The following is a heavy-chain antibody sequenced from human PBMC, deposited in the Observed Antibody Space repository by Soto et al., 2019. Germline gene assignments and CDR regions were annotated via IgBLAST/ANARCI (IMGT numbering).Heavy chain of an antibody. D-gene: IGHD4-17*01. J-gene: IGHJ6*02. CDR2: IIPIFGTA. Sequence: WASVKVSCKASGGTFSSYAISWVRQAPGQGLEWMGGIIPIFGTANYAQKFQGRVTITADESTSTAYMELSSLRSEDTAVYYCARDDVVTTVTSYYYYGMDVWGQGTTVTVSS. V-gene: IGHV1-69*13. CDR3: ARDDVVTTVTSYYYYGMDV. CDR1: GGTFSSYA.